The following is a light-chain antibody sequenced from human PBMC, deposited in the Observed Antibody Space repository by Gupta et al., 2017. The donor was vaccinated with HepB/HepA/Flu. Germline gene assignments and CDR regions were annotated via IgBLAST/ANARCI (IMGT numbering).Light chain of an antibody. J-gene: IGLJ1*01. CDR1: SSDVGGYNY. Sequence: QSALTQPASVSGSPGQSLTISCPGTSSDVGGYNYVSWYQQHPGKAPKLMIYDVSNRPSGVSNRFSGSKSGNTASLTISGLQAEDEADYYCSSYTSSSTGDVFGTGTKVTVL. V-gene: IGLV2-14*03. CDR3: SSYTSSSTGDV. CDR2: DVS.